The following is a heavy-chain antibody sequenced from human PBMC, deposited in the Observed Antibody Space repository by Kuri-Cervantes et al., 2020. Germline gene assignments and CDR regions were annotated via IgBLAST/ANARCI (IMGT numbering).Heavy chain of an antibody. D-gene: IGHD3-10*01. CDR2: IWYDGSNK. CDR3: AREYILWFGELGNAFDI. J-gene: IGHJ3*02. Sequence: GESLKISCAASGFTFSSYAMSWVRQAPGKGLEWVAVIWYDGSNKYYADSVKGRFTISRDNSKNTLYLQMNSLRAEDAAVYYCAREYILWFGELGNAFDIWGQGTMVTVSS. V-gene: IGHV3-33*08. CDR1: GFTFSSYA.